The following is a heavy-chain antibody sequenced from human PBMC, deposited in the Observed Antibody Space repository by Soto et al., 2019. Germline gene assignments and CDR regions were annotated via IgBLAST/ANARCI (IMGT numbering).Heavy chain of an antibody. Sequence: ASVKVSCKASGYTFTSYGISWVRQAPGQGLEWMGWISAYNGNTNYAQKLQGRVTMTTDTSTSTAYMELRSLRSDDTAVYYCARNDDSSGYYLGAYYYYYYGMDVWGQGTTVTVS. D-gene: IGHD3-22*01. V-gene: IGHV1-18*01. CDR1: GYTFTSYG. CDR3: ARNDDSSGYYLGAYYYYYYGMDV. J-gene: IGHJ6*02. CDR2: ISAYNGNT.